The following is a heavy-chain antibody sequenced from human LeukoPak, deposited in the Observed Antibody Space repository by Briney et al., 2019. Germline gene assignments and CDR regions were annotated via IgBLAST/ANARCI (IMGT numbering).Heavy chain of an antibody. D-gene: IGHD6-19*01. Sequence: SETLSLTCSVSGVPISTYYWSWIRQSPGKRLEWIGSIYYSGSTYYNPSLKSRVTISVDTSKNQFSLKLSSVTAADTAVYYCAREPGIAVAGNGDYWGQGTLVTVSS. CDR2: IYYSGST. CDR3: AREPGIAVAGNGDY. CDR1: GVPISTYY. V-gene: IGHV4-59*12. J-gene: IGHJ4*02.